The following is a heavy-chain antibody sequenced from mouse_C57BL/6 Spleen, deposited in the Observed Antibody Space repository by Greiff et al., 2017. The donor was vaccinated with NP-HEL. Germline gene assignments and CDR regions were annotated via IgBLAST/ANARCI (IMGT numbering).Heavy chain of an antibody. CDR1: GFNIKDYY. CDR2: IDPEDGET. D-gene: IGHD1-1*01. CDR3: ARYLTTVVAPHAMDY. Sequence: VQLKQSGAELVKPGASVKLSCTASGFNIKDYYMHWVKQRTEQGLEWIGRIDPEDGETKYAPKFQGKATITADTSSNTAYLQLSSLTSEDTAVYYCARYLTTVVAPHAMDYWGQGTSVTVSS. J-gene: IGHJ4*01. V-gene: IGHV14-2*01.